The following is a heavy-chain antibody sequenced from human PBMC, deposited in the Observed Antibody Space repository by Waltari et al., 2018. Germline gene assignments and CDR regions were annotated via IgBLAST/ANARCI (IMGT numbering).Heavy chain of an antibody. V-gene: IGHV6-1*01. CDR2: TYSRSKRFN. D-gene: IGHD2-21*01. Sequence: QVQLQQSGPGPVKPSQTLSLTCAISGDSISSNSVAWNWIRPSPSRDLEWLVRTYSRSKRFNDYSVSVNSRITINPDTSKNQFSLQLSSLTPEDTAVYYCTRGIHSSFDIWGQGTMVTVSS. J-gene: IGHJ3*02. CDR1: GDSISSNSVA. CDR3: TRGIHSSFDI.